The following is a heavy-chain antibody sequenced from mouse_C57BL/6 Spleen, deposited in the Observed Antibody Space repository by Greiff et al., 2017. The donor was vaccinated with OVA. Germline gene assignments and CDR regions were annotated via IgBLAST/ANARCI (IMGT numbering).Heavy chain of an antibody. CDR2: ISSGSSTI. J-gene: IGHJ1*03. V-gene: IGHV5-17*01. CDR1: GFTFSDYG. D-gene: IGHD1-1*01. CDR3: ARQDYGSSYRYFDV. Sequence: EVMLVESGGGLVKPGGSLKLSCAASGFTFSDYGMHWVRQAPEKGLEWVAYISSGSSTIYYADTVKGRFTISRDNAKNTLFLQMTSLRSEDTAMYYCARQDYGSSYRYFDVWGTGTTVTVSS.